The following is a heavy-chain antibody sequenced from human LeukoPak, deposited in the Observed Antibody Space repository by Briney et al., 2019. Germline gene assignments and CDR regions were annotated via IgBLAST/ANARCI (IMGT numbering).Heavy chain of an antibody. CDR2: TSYDGSKK. J-gene: IGHJ5*02. D-gene: IGHD2/OR15-2a*01. Sequence: GGSLRLSCAASGFTFRAHSMDWVRQAPGKGLEWVAFTSYDGSKKYYGDSVKGRFTISRDNSKNTLYLQMSTLRAEDTGVYYCTRNPEMQYWCDPWGQGTLVTVSS. CDR3: TRNPEMQYWCDP. V-gene: IGHV3-30*04. CDR1: GFTFRAHS.